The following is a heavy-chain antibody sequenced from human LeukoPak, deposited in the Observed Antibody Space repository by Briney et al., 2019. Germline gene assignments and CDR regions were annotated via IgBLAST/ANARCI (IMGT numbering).Heavy chain of an antibody. V-gene: IGHV5-51*01. CDR2: IYPGDSDA. CDR1: GYMFNDYW. Sequence: GESLMISCQASGYMFNDYWIAWVRQMPGKGLEWMGIIYPGDSDAKYSPSLQGRVTFSVDKSKRTAYMQWHSLKASDTAMYFCARLFWGYAGFDGGGDYWGQETRVTVSS. J-gene: IGHJ4*02. D-gene: IGHD5-12*01. CDR3: ARLFWGYAGFDGGGDY.